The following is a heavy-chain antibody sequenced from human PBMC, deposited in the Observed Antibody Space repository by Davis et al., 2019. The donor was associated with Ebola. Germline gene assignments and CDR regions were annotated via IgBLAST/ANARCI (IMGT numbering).Heavy chain of an antibody. V-gene: IGHV3-20*01. CDR1: GFTFDDYG. Sequence: PGGSLRLSCAASGFTFDDYGMSWVRQAPGKGLEWVSGINWNGGSTGYADSVKGRFTISRDNAKNSLYLQMNSLRAEDTALYHCARAVYSNYLLPNWFDPWGQGTLVTVSS. J-gene: IGHJ5*02. CDR3: ARAVYSNYLLPNWFDP. D-gene: IGHD4-11*01. CDR2: INWNGGST.